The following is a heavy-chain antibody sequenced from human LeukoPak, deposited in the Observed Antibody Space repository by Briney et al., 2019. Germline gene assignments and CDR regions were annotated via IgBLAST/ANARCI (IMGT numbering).Heavy chain of an antibody. D-gene: IGHD5-24*01. J-gene: IGHJ3*02. CDR2: IYYSGST. V-gene: IGHV4-30-4*01. CDR1: GGSISSGDYY. CDR3: ARVDPRMATNAFDI. Sequence: SETLSLTCTVSGGSISSGDYYWSWIRQPPGKGLEWIGYIYYSGSTYYNPSLKSRVTISVDTSKNQFSLKLSSVTAADTAVYYCARVDPRMATNAFDIWGQGTMVTVSS.